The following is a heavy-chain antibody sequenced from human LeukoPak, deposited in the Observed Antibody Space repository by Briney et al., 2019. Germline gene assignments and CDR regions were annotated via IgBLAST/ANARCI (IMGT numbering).Heavy chain of an antibody. CDR3: ARHPGITAAGTGFDI. J-gene: IGHJ3*02. CDR2: INPNSGGT. D-gene: IGHD6-13*01. CDR1: GYTFTGYY. V-gene: IGHV1-2*02. Sequence: ASVKVSCKASGYTFTGYYMHWVRQAPGQGLEWMGWINPNSGGTNYAQKFQGRVTMTRDTSISTAYMELSRLRSDDTAVYYCARHPGITAAGTGFDIWGQGTMVTVSS.